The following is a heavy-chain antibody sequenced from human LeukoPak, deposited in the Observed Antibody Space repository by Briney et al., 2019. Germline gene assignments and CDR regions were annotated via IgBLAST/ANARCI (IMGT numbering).Heavy chain of an antibody. CDR1: GFTVSSNY. Sequence: PGGSLRLSCAASGFTVSSNYMSWVRQAPGKGLEWVSVIYSGGSTYYADSVKGRFTISRDNSKYTLYLQMNSLRAEDTAVCYCARAYYYGSGSYGLDYWGQGTLVTVSS. D-gene: IGHD3-10*01. J-gene: IGHJ4*02. CDR3: ARAYYYGSGSYGLDY. V-gene: IGHV3-53*01. CDR2: IYSGGST.